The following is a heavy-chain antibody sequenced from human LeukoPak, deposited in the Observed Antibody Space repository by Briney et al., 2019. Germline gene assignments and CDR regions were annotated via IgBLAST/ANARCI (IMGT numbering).Heavy chain of an antibody. Sequence: TXSXYXXXWVRQAPGKGLEGVSGNDIGGSTYSADSVKGPFTISRDNSRNTFYLQINSLRAEDTAVYYCGKTTVGYSSGQKPAWPVDYWGQGTLVTVSS. CDR1: TXSXYX. J-gene: IGHJ4*02. CDR3: GKTTVGYSSGQKPAWPVDY. D-gene: IGHD5-18*01. V-gene: IGHV3-23*01. CDR2: NDIGGST.